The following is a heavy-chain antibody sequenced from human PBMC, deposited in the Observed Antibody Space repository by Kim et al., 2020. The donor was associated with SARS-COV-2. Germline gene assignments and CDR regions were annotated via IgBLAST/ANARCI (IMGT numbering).Heavy chain of an antibody. CDR3: ARDLDYYDTTGYYPTHWFFHV. Sequence: SVKVSCKTSGGTFKKNAIRWVRQAPGQGFEWMGGIVPFFGKADFAQRFQGRLTITADESTTTAYMELSGLKLEDTAVYYCARDLDYYDTTGYYPTHWFFHVWGRGTLVTVSS. CDR1: GGTFKKNA. D-gene: IGHD3-22*01. J-gene: IGHJ2*01. V-gene: IGHV1-69*13. CDR2: IVPFFGKA.